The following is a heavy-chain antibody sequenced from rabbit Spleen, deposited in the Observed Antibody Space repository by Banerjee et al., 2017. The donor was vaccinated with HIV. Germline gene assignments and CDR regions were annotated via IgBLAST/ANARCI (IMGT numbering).Heavy chain of an antibody. CDR1: GVSFSSNA. V-gene: IGHV1S40*01. CDR2: IYTDSART. CDR3: ASKDDYSDYLFNL. Sequence: QSLEESGGDLVKPGASLTLTCTASGVSFSSNAMCWVRQAPGKGLEWIGCIYTDSARTYYASWAKGRFTISKTSSTTVTLQMTSLTAADTATYFCASKDDYSDYLFNLWGPGTLVSVS. J-gene: IGHJ4*01. D-gene: IGHD2-1*01.